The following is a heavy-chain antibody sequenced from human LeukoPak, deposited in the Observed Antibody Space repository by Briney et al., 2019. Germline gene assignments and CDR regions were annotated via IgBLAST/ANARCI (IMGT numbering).Heavy chain of an antibody. CDR2: FDPEDGET. CDR1: GYTLTELS. J-gene: IGHJ4*02. CDR3: ATGKQSSISALVDY. Sequence: ASVKVSCKVSGYTLTELSMHWVRPAPGKGLEWMGGFDPEDGETIYAQKFQGRVTMTEDTSTDTAYMELSSLRSEETAVYYCATGKQSSISALVDYWGQGTLVTVSS. V-gene: IGHV1-24*01. D-gene: IGHD3-3*01.